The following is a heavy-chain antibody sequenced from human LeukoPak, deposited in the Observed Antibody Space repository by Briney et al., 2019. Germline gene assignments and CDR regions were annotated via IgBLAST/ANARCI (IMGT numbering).Heavy chain of an antibody. V-gene: IGHV4-59*01. J-gene: IGHJ4*02. CDR1: IGSLSGFY. Sequence: SETLSLTCTVSIGSLSGFYWPWIRQPPGKGLEWLGYMYYTGTTNYNPSLRSRVTISIDKSQKHFSLNLSHVTASDTAAYYLWRLAVTGKNYWGQGTLVTVSS. CDR2: MYYTGTT. CDR3: WRLAVTGKNY. D-gene: IGHD6-19*01.